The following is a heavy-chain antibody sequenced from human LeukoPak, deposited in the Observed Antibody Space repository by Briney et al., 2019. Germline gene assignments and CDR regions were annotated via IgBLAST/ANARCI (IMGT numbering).Heavy chain of an antibody. Sequence: APVKVSCKASGGTFSSYAISWVRQAPGQGLEWMGGIIPIFGTANYAQKFQGRVTITTDESTSTAYMELSSLRSEDTAVYYCASHNSGYYYWFDPWGQGTLVTVSS. CDR1: GGTFSSYA. CDR2: IIPIFGTA. D-gene: IGHD3-22*01. J-gene: IGHJ5*02. CDR3: ASHNSGYYYWFDP. V-gene: IGHV1-69*05.